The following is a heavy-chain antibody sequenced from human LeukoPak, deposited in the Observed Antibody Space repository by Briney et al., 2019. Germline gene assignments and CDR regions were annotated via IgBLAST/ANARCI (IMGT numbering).Heavy chain of an antibody. J-gene: IGHJ4*02. CDR2: MYYSGST. CDR1: GGSISSSSYH. D-gene: IGHD2-2*01. Sequence: SETLSLTCTVSGGSISSSSYHWGWIRQPPGKGLEWIGSMYYSGSTYYNPSLKSRVTVSVDTSKSQFSLNLSSVTAADTAVYYCARISIVVVPAYFDYWGQGTLVTVSS. CDR3: ARISIVVVPAYFDY. V-gene: IGHV4-39*01.